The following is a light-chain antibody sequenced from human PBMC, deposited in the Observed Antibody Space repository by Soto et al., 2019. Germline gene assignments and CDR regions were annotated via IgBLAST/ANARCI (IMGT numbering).Light chain of an antibody. V-gene: IGKV1-39*01. J-gene: IGKJ1*01. Sequence: DIQMTQSPSSLSASVGDRVTITCRASQYICRHLNWYQQKAGSAPKLLIYAASSLQSGVPSRVSGSGSGTEFTLTINILQPEDSATYFCQQSYIPSWTFGQGTKVEIK. CDR1: QYICRH. CDR3: QQSYIPSWT. CDR2: AAS.